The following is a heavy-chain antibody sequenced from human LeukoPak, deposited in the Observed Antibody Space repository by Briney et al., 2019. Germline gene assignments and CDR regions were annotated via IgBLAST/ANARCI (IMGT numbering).Heavy chain of an antibody. V-gene: IGHV4-61*02. CDR1: GGSISSGSYY. CDR2: IYTSGST. D-gene: IGHD2-8*01. CDR3: ARTAYCSNGICYGRWYFDY. J-gene: IGHJ4*02. Sequence: PSQTLSLTCTVSGGSISSGSYYWSWIRQPAGKGLEWIGRIYTSGSTNYNPSLKSRVTISVDTSKNQFSLKLSSVTAADTAVYYCARTAYCSNGICYGRWYFDYWGQGTLVTVSS.